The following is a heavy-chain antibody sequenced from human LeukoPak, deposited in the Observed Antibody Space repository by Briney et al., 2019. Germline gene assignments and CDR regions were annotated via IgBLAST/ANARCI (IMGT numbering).Heavy chain of an antibody. D-gene: IGHD4-11*01. J-gene: IGHJ6*02. Sequence: GESLRLSCAASGFTVSSYYMTWVRQAPGKGLEWVSVIYSGGSTYYADSVKGRVAISRDNSKNTVFLQMNSVRAEDTAVYYCARSYSNHLFGMDVWGQATTVTV. CDR1: GFTVSSYY. V-gene: IGHV3-66*01. CDR3: ARSYSNHLFGMDV. CDR2: IYSGGST.